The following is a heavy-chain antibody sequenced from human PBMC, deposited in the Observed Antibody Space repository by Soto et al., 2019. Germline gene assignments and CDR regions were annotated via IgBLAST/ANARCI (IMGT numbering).Heavy chain of an antibody. V-gene: IGHV1-18*01. CDR3: ARGYYYGSGRPTPGGMDV. CDR2: ISTYTGNT. J-gene: IGHJ6*02. CDR1: GYTFTSYG. Sequence: EASVKVSCKASGYTFTSYGISWVRQAPGQGLEWMGWISTYTGNTNYAQKLQGRVTMTTDTSTSTAYMELRSLRSDDTAVYYCARGYYYGSGRPTPGGMDVWGQGTTVTVSS. D-gene: IGHD3-10*01.